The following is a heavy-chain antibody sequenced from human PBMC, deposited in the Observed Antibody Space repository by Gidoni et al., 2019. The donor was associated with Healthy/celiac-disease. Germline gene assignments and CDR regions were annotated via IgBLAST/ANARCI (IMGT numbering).Heavy chain of an antibody. CDR1: GGSIRRYY. V-gene: IGHV4-59*01. CDR3: ARVGYSSGWYGEDNWFDP. D-gene: IGHD6-19*01. Sequence: QVQLQESGPGLVKPSEPLSLTCTVSGGSIRRYYGSWIRQPPGKGLEWIGYIYYSGSNNYNPSLKSRVTISVDTSKNQFSLKLSSVTAADTAVYYCARVGYSSGWYGEDNWFDPWGQGTLVTVSS. CDR2: IYYSGSN. J-gene: IGHJ5*02.